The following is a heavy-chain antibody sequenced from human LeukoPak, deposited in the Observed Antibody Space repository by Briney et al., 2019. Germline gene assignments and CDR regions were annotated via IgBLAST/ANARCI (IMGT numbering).Heavy chain of an antibody. Sequence: PGGSLRLSCAASGFTVSSNYMSWVRQAPGKGLEWVSVIYSGGSTYYADSVKGRFTISRDNSKNTLYLQMNSLRAEDTAVYYCAKAKSSNWNMNYYYGMDVWGQGTTVTVSS. V-gene: IGHV3-66*01. CDR1: GFTVSSNY. J-gene: IGHJ6*02. D-gene: IGHD1-1*01. CDR3: AKAKSSNWNMNYYYGMDV. CDR2: IYSGGST.